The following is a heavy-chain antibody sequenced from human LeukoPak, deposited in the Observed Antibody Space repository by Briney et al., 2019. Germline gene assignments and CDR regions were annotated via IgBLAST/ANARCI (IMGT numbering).Heavy chain of an antibody. CDR1: GFTPSSYG. CDR3: AKDRYSNSWPPGFDY. Sequence: PGRSLRVSCAASGFTPSSYGMHWVRQAPGKGLEWVAVISYDGSNKYYADSVKGRFTISRDDSKNTLYLQMNSLRVEDTAVYYCAKDRYSNSWPPGFDYWGQGTLVTVSS. CDR2: ISYDGSNK. J-gene: IGHJ4*02. D-gene: IGHD6-13*01. V-gene: IGHV3-30*18.